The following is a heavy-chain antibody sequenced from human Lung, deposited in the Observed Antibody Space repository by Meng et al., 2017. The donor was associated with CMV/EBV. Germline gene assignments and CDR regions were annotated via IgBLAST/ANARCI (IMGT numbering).Heavy chain of an antibody. J-gene: IGHJ6*02. Sequence: ASVKVSXKASGYTFTSYGISWVRQAPGRGLEWMGWISAYNGNTNYAQKLQGRVTMTTDTSTSTAYMELRSLRSDDTAVYYCARDPIRVLRFLEWNYYYYGMDVWGQGXTVTVSS. CDR1: GYTFTSYG. CDR2: ISAYNGNT. CDR3: ARDPIRVLRFLEWNYYYYGMDV. D-gene: IGHD3-3*01. V-gene: IGHV1-18*01.